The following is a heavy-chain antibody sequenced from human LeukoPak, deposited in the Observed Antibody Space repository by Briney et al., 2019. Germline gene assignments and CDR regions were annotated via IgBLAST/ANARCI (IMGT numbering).Heavy chain of an antibody. J-gene: IGHJ4*02. CDR1: GYSISSGYY. CDR2: IYYSGST. D-gene: IGHD1-26*01. CDR3: ARDSGSYVFDY. Sequence: PSETLSLTCTVSGYSISSGYYWGWIRQPPGKGLEWIGSIYYSGSTYYNPSLKSRVTISVDTSKNQFSLKLSSVTAADTAVYYCARDSGSYVFDYWGQGTLVTVSS. V-gene: IGHV4-38-2*02.